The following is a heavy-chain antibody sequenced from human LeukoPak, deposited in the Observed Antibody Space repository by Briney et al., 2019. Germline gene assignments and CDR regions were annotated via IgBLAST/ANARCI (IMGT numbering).Heavy chain of an antibody. Sequence: SGPTLVNPTQTLTLTCTFSGFSLSTSGVGVGWIRQPPGKALEWLALIYWNDDKRYSPFLKSRLTITKDTSKNQVVLTMTNMDPVDTATYYCAHRPGFKLWFGELTHPDWFDPWGQGTLVTVSS. D-gene: IGHD3-10*01. CDR1: GFSLSTSGVG. CDR2: IYWNDDK. CDR3: AHRPGFKLWFGELTHPDWFDP. J-gene: IGHJ5*02. V-gene: IGHV2-5*01.